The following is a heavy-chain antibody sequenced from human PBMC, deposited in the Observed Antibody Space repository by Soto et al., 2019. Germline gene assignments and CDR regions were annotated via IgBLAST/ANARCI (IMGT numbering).Heavy chain of an antibody. CDR3: AREGRAVYYFDY. CDR2: IYYSGRT. V-gene: IGHV4-31*03. Sequence: QVQLQESGPGLVKPSQTLSLTCTVSGGSISSGGYYWSWIRQHPGKGLEWVGYIYYSGRTYYNPSLKSRVTISVDTSKHQFSLKLSSVTAADTAVYYCAREGRAVYYFDYWGQGTLVTVSS. CDR1: GGSISSGGYY. J-gene: IGHJ4*02.